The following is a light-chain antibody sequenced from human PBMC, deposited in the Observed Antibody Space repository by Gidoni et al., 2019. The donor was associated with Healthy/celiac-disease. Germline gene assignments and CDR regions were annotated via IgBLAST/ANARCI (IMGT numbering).Light chain of an antibody. CDR2: GNS. CDR3: QSYDSSLNVV. CDR1: SSNIGAGYD. J-gene: IGLJ2*01. V-gene: IGLV1-40*01. Sequence: QSVLTQPPSVSGAPGQRVTISCTGSSSNIGAGYDVHWYQQLPGTAPKLLIYGNSNRPSGVPDRFSCSKSGTSASLAITGLQAEDESDYYCQSYDSSLNVVFGGGTKLTVL.